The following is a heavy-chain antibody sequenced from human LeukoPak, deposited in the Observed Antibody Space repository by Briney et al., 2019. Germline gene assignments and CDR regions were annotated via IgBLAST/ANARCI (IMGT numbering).Heavy chain of an antibody. CDR2: ISGSGGST. CDR3: ANDRMVEPAIGQVSDEDHDAFDI. Sequence: GGSLRLSCAAAGFTFSSYAMSWVRQAPGKGLEWVSAISGSGGSTYYADSVKGRFTISRDNSKNTLYLQMNSLRAEDTAVYYCANDRMVEPAIGQVSDEDHDAFDIWGQGTMVTVSS. D-gene: IGHD2-21*02. J-gene: IGHJ3*02. V-gene: IGHV3-23*01. CDR1: GFTFSSYA.